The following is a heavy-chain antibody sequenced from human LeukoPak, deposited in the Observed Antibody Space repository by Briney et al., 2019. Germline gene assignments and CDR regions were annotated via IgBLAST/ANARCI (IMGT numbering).Heavy chain of an antibody. V-gene: IGHV3-48*01. Sequence: GGSLRLSCAASGFTFSSYSLNWVRQAPGKGLEWVSYISSSSSTIYYADSVKGRFTISRDNAKNSLYLQMNSLRAEDTAVYYCARESPILCLDYWGQGTLVTVSS. CDR3: ARESPILCLDY. CDR1: GFTFSSYS. J-gene: IGHJ4*02. CDR2: ISSSSSTI. D-gene: IGHD2-21*01.